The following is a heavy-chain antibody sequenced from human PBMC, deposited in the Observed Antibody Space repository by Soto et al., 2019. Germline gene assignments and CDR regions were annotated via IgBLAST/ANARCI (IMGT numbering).Heavy chain of an antibody. D-gene: IGHD3-22*01. CDR3: ARNTDYDSSGYSAFDI. V-gene: IGHV5-51*01. J-gene: IGHJ3*02. CDR1: GCIFTTYW. Sequence: GEALKISGKGSGCIFTTYWIGWVRQMPGKGLEWMGIIYPGDSDTRYSPSFQGQVTISADKSISTAYLQWSSLKASDTAMYYCARNTDYDSSGYSAFDIWGQGTMFTVSS. CDR2: IYPGDSDT.